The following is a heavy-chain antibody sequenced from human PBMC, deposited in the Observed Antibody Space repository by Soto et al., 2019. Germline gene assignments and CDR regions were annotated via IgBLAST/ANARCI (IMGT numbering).Heavy chain of an antibody. CDR3: ARVVGTYPYYDFWSGYDVTPFDP. CDR2: IYYSGST. J-gene: IGHJ5*02. CDR1: GGSISSYY. Sequence: QVQLQESGPGLVKPSETLSLTCTVSGGSISSYYWSWIRQPPGKGLEWIGYIYYSGSTNYNPSLKSRVTISVDTSKNQFSLKLSSVTAADTAVYYCARVVGTYPYYDFWSGYDVTPFDPWGQGTLVTVSS. V-gene: IGHV4-59*01. D-gene: IGHD3-3*01.